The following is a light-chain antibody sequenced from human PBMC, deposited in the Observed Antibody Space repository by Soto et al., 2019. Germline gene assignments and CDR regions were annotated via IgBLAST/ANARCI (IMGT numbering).Light chain of an antibody. V-gene: IGKV3-15*01. CDR3: QQYNNWPWT. J-gene: IGKJ1*01. Sequence: EIVMTQSPATLSVSPGERATLSCRASQSVSSNLAWYQQKPGQAPRLLIYGASTRATGIPARFSGSGSGTESTLTISSLQSEAFAVYYCQQYNNWPWTFGQGTKVEIK. CDR1: QSVSSN. CDR2: GAS.